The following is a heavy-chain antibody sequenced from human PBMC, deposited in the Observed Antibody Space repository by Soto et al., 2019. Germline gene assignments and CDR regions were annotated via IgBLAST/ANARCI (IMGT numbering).Heavy chain of an antibody. Sequence: QLQLQESGPGLVKPSETLSLICSVSGGSISSTSYYWGWIRQPPGKGLEWIGSIYHSGCTYDNPSLRSRVTVSVDTCKNQFPLKLSSVTAADTAVYYCARQLSPMDRGGGYWYFDLWGRGTLVPVSS. D-gene: IGHD3-10*01. V-gene: IGHV4-39*01. CDR3: ARQLSPMDRGGGYWYFDL. J-gene: IGHJ2*01. CDR2: IYHSGCT. CDR1: GGSISSTSYY.